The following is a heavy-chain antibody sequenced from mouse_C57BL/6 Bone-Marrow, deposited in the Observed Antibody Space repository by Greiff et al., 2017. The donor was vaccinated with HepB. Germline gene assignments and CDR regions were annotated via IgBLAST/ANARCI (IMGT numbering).Heavy chain of an antibody. CDR1: EYEFPSHD. V-gene: IGHV5-2*01. J-gene: IGHJ1*03. D-gene: IGHD1-1*01. Sequence: EVQGVESGGGLVQPGESLKLSCESNEYEFPSHDMSWVRKTPEKRLELVAAINSDGGSTYYPDTMERRFIISRDNTKKTLYLQMSSLSSEDTALYYCARLPYYYGSSYWYFDVWGTGTTVTVSS. CDR3: ARLPYYYGSSYWYFDV. CDR2: INSDGGST.